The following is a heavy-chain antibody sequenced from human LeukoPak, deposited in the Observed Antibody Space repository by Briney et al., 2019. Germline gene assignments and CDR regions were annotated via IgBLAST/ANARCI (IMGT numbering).Heavy chain of an antibody. J-gene: IGHJ4*02. CDR1: GGSISSSSYY. Sequence: SETLSLTCTVSGGSISSSSYYWGWIRQPPGKGLEWIGSIYYSGSTYYNPSLKSRVTISADTSKNQFSLKLSSVTAADTAVYYCARDSEREVGDDYVWGSYRYRDRKKFDYWGQGTLVTVSS. D-gene: IGHD3-16*02. V-gene: IGHV4-39*07. CDR3: ARDSEREVGDDYVWGSYRYRDRKKFDY. CDR2: IYYSGST.